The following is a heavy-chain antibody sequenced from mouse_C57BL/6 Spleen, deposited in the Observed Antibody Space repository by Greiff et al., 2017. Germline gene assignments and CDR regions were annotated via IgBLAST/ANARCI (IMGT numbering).Heavy chain of an antibody. CDR2: IDPSDSET. Sequence: QVQLKQPGAELVRPGSSVKLSCKASGYTFTSYWMHWVKQRPIQGLEWIGNIDPSDSETHYNQKFKDKATLTVDKSSSTAYMQLSSLTSEDSAVYYCARLFYDPYAMDYWGQGTSVTVSS. CDR1: GYTFTSYW. CDR3: ARLFYDPYAMDY. V-gene: IGHV1-52*01. D-gene: IGHD2-3*01. J-gene: IGHJ4*01.